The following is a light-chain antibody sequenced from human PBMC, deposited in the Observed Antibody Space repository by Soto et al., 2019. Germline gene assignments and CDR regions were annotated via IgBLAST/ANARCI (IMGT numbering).Light chain of an antibody. J-gene: IGKJ4*01. V-gene: IGKV1-6*01. CDR1: QGVSSD. CDR3: LQDFAYPLT. CDR2: AAS. Sequence: AIQMTQSPSSLSASVGDIVTVTCRASQGVSSDVGWYQQKPGKAPRLLIYAASTLQSGVPSRFSGSQSATDFTLTISSLQPEDFATYYCLQDFAYPLTFGGGTKVEIK.